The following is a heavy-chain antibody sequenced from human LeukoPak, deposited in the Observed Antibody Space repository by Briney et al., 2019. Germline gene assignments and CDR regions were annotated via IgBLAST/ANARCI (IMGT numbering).Heavy chain of an antibody. V-gene: IGHV3-23*01. CDR1: GFTVSSYA. J-gene: IGHJ6*02. D-gene: IGHD3-3*01. Sequence: GGSLGLSCAASGFTVSSYAMSWVRQAPGKGLEWVSVISGSGGSTYYADSVKGRFTISRDNSKNTLFLQMNSLRGEDTAVYYCARFLGRITISGVVPYGMDVWGQGTTVTVSS. CDR3: ARFLGRITISGVVPYGMDV. CDR2: ISGSGGST.